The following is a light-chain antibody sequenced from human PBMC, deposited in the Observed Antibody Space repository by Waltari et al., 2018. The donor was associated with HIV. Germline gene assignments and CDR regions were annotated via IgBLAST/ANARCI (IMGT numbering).Light chain of an antibody. Sequence: HSVLTQPPSASGTPGQTVIISCSGNTSNITNNDVTWYQHFPGSAPKLLIYMNNYRSSGVPDRCAGSRSGTSASLTISGLQIEDEAQYDCATWDDSLNGVFGAGTRLTVL. V-gene: IGLV1-44*01. CDR3: ATWDDSLNGV. CDR1: TSNITNND. J-gene: IGLJ3*02. CDR2: MNN.